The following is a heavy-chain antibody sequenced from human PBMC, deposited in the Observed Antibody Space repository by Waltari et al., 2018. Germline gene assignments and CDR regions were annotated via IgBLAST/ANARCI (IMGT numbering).Heavy chain of an antibody. CDR3: ARRNIVGSGVDY. Sequence: QLQLQESGPGLVKPSETLSLTCTVPGGSISRSSYYWGWSRQPPGKGLEWIGSIYYSGSTYYNPSLKSRVTISVDTSKNQFSLKLSSVTAADTAVYYCARRNIVGSGVDYWGQGTLVTVSS. CDR1: GGSISRSSYY. CDR2: IYYSGST. V-gene: IGHV4-39*01. D-gene: IGHD1-26*01. J-gene: IGHJ4*02.